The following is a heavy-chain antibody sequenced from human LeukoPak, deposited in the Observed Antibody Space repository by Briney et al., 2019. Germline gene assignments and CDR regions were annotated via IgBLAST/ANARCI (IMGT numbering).Heavy chain of an antibody. V-gene: IGHV1-2*02. D-gene: IGHD1-26*01. J-gene: IGHJ4*02. CDR1: GYTFTGYY. CDR3: ARVAGIVGATSLFDY. CDR2: INPNSGGT. Sequence: ASVKVSCKASGYTFTGYYMHWVRQAPGQGLEWMGWINPNSGGTNYAQKFQGRVTMTRDTSISTAYMELSRLRSDDTAVYYCARVAGIVGATSLFDYWGQGTLVTASS.